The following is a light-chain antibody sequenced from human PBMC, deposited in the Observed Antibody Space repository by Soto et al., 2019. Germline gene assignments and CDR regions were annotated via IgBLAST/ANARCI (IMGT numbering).Light chain of an antibody. CDR3: QQYNNWPRT. CDR1: QSVLFSHNNKNY. Sequence: DIVLTQSPDSLAVSLGETATINCKASQSVLFSHNNKNYLAWYQQRPGQPPRLLIYWASSRESGVPDRFSGSGSGTDFTLTISSLQSEDFAVYYCQQYNNWPRTFGQGTKV. CDR2: WAS. V-gene: IGKV4-1*01. J-gene: IGKJ1*01.